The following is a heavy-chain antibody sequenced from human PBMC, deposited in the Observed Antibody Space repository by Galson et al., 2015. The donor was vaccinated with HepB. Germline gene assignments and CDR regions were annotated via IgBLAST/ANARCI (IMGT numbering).Heavy chain of an antibody. Sequence: ETLSLTCTVSGGSISSYYWSWIRQPPGKGLEWVGYIYYSGSTNYNPSLKSRVTISVDTSKNQFSLKLSSVTAADTAVYYCARDSYNWNRDYYYGMDVWGQGTTVTVSS. CDR3: ARDSYNWNRDYYYGMDV. V-gene: IGHV4-59*01. J-gene: IGHJ6*02. D-gene: IGHD1-1*01. CDR2: IYYSGST. CDR1: GGSISSYY.